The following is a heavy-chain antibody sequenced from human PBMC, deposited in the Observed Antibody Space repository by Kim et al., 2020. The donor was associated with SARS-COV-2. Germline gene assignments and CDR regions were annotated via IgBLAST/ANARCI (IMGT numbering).Heavy chain of an antibody. CDR3: ARGGYYYGSGSHIIGWFDP. Sequence: SVKVSCKASGGTFSSYAISWVRQAPGQGLEWMGGIIPIFGTANYAQKFQGRVTITADESTSTAYMELSSLRSEDTAVYYCARGGYYYGSGSHIIGWFDPWGQGTLVTVSS. V-gene: IGHV1-69*13. CDR1: GGTFSSYA. J-gene: IGHJ5*02. CDR2: IIPIFGTA. D-gene: IGHD3-10*01.